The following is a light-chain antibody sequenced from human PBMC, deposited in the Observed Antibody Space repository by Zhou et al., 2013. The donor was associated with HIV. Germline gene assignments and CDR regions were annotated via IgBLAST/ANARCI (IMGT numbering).Light chain of an antibody. J-gene: IGKJ4*01. CDR1: QSDASSF. CDR3: QQRSSWPPS. Sequence: EIVLTQSPATLFLSPGERVTLSCRASQSDASSFLAWYQQKPGQAPRLLIYGASSRATGIPDRFSGSGSGTDFTLTINSLQPEDFAVYYCQQRSSWPPSFGGGSTLEIK. V-gene: IGKV3D-20*02. CDR2: GAS.